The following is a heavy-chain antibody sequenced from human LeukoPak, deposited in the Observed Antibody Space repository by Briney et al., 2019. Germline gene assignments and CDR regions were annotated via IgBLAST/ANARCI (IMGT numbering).Heavy chain of an antibody. V-gene: IGHV1-24*01. Sequence: ASVKVSCKVSGYTLTELSMHWVRQAPGKGLEWMGGFDPEDGETIYAQKFQGRVTMTEDTSTDTAYMELSSLRSEDTAVYYCATLVFYYDILTGYDRDHWGQGTLVTVSS. CDR1: GYTLTELS. J-gene: IGHJ4*02. D-gene: IGHD3-9*01. CDR3: ATLVFYYDILTGYDRDH. CDR2: FDPEDGET.